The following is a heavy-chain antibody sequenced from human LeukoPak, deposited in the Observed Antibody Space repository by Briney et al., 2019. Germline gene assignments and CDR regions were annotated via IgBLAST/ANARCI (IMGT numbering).Heavy chain of an antibody. D-gene: IGHD1-1*01. Sequence: SETLSLTCTVSGGSISSSSYYWGWIRQPPGKGLEWIGSIYYSGSTYYNPSLKSRVTISVDTSKNQFSLKLSSVTAADTAVYYCARWTRTGWFDPWGQGTLITVSS. V-gene: IGHV4-39*07. J-gene: IGHJ5*02. CDR1: GGSISSSSYY. CDR3: ARWTRTGWFDP. CDR2: IYYSGST.